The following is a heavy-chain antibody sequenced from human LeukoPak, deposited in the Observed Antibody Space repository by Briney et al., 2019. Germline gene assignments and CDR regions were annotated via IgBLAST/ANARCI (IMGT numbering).Heavy chain of an antibody. CDR1: GFTFSSYV. CDR2: TTGSGATT. Sequence: PGGSLRLSCAASGFTFSSYVMTWVRQAPGKGLEWVTTTTGSGATTDYADSVKGRFTISRYNSKNTLSLQMNSLRAEDTAVYYCARSWYFDLWGRGTLVTVSS. V-gene: IGHV3-23*01. CDR3: ARSWYFDL. J-gene: IGHJ2*01.